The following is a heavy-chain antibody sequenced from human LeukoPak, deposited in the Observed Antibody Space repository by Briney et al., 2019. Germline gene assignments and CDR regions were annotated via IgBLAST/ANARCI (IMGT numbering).Heavy chain of an antibody. D-gene: IGHD3-10*01. CDR1: GFTFSSYS. V-gene: IGHV3-48*01. CDR2: ISSSSSTI. J-gene: IGHJ4*02. Sequence: GRSLRLSCAASGFTFSSYSMNWVRQAPGKGLEWVSYISSSSSTIYYADSVKGRFTISRDNAKNSLYLQMNSLRAEDTAVYYCARDPGGPDYWGQGTLVTVSS. CDR3: ARDPGGPDY.